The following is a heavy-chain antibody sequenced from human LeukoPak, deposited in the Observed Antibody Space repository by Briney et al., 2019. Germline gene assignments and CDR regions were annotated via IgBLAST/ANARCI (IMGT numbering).Heavy chain of an antibody. CDR3: ARLDYYDSSGYY. V-gene: IGHV4-39*01. CDR2: IYYSGST. CDR1: GGSISSSSYY. Sequence: SETLSLTCTVSGGSISSSSYYWGWIRQPPGKGLEWIGSIYYSGSTYYNPSLKSRVTISVDTSKSQFSLKLSSVTAADTAVYYCARLDYYDSSGYYWGQGTLVTVSS. J-gene: IGHJ4*02. D-gene: IGHD3-22*01.